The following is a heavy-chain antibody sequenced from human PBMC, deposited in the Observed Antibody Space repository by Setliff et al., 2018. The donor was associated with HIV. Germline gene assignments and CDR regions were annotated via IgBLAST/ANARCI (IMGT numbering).Heavy chain of an antibody. Sequence: SETLSLTCTVSGGSFSHYYWSWIRQSPGKGLELIGYIYNSGTTKYNPSRKRRVPISVDTSKNQFSLDLRSVTAADTAVYYCARDNGGSYDYWGQGTLVTVSS. CDR1: GGSFSHYY. V-gene: IGHV4-59*01. CDR2: IYNSGTT. D-gene: IGHD1-26*01. CDR3: ARDNGGSYDY. J-gene: IGHJ4*02.